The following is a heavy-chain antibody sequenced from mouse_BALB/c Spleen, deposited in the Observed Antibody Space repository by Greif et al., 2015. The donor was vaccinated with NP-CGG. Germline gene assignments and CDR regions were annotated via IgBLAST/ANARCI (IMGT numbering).Heavy chain of an antibody. CDR1: GFNIKDYY. V-gene: IGHV14-4*02. D-gene: IGHD4-1*01. Sequence: VQLKESGAELVRSGASVKLSRTASGFNIKDYYMHWVKQRPEQGLEWIGWIDPENGDTEYAPKFQGKATMTADTSSNTAYLQLSSLTSEDTAVYYCNGELDYAMDYWGQGTSVTVSS. CDR2: IDPENGDT. CDR3: NGELDYAMDY. J-gene: IGHJ4*01.